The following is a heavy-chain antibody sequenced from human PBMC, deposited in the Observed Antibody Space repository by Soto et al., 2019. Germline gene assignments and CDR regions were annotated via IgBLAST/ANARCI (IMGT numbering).Heavy chain of an antibody. Sequence: SETLSLTCAVYGGSFSGYYWSWIRQPPGKGLEWIGEINHSGSTNYNPSLKSRVTISVDTSKNQFSLKLSSVTAADTAVYYCARWAKIAAAGTGYFQHWGQGTLVTISS. CDR3: ARWAKIAAAGTGYFQH. D-gene: IGHD6-13*01. CDR2: INHSGST. V-gene: IGHV4-34*01. J-gene: IGHJ1*01. CDR1: GGSFSGYY.